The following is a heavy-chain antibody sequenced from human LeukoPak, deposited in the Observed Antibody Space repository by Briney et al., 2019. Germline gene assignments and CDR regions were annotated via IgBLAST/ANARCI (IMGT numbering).Heavy chain of an antibody. Sequence: SGPTLVKPTQTLTLTCTFSGFSLSTSGVGVGWIRQPPGKALEWLALIYWNDDKRYSPSLKSRLTITKDTSKNQVVLTMTNMDPVDTATYYCAHRDGYSSGWGFDYWGQGTLATVSS. CDR3: AHRDGYSSGWGFDY. D-gene: IGHD6-19*01. CDR1: GFSLSTSGVG. J-gene: IGHJ4*02. CDR2: IYWNDDK. V-gene: IGHV2-5*01.